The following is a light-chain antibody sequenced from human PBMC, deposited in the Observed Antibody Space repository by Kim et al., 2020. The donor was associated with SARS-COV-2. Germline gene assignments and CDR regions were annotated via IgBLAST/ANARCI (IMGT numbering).Light chain of an antibody. CDR2: WNN. Sequence: RQTATLTCTGPSNAVGNEGATWLQQHQGHPPKLLSSWNNNRPSGISERFSASRSGDTASLTVTGLQPEDEADYYCSAWDSSLSAWVFGGGTQLTVL. CDR3: SAWDSSLSAWV. CDR1: SNAVGNEG. J-gene: IGLJ3*02. V-gene: IGLV10-54*01.